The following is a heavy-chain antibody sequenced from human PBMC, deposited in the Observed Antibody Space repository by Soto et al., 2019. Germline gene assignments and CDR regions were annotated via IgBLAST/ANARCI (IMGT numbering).Heavy chain of an antibody. CDR1: GASSSSDAYC. CDR3: ARVSATGTRWFDS. J-gene: IGHJ5*01. V-gene: IGHV4-31*03. Sequence: SATLSLTCTVSGASSSSDAYCWIWLRQHPGKALEWIGYISYRGNTYYSPSLKSRVNISRDTSQRHFSLQVNSVTAADTAMYYCARVSATGTRWFDSWGQGTLVTVSS. D-gene: IGHD6-13*01. CDR2: ISYRGNT.